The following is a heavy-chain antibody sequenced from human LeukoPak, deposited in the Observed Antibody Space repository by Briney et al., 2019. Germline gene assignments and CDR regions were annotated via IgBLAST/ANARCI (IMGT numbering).Heavy chain of an antibody. CDR3: ARESQWELLRDAFDI. J-gene: IGHJ3*02. Sequence: GGSLRLSCAASGFTFSSYSMTWVRQAPGKGLEWVSSISDNSNFIYYADSVKGRFAISRDNAKNSLYLQMNSLRAEDTAVYYCARESQWELLRDAFDIWGQGTMVTVSS. D-gene: IGHD1-26*01. V-gene: IGHV3-21*01. CDR1: GFTFSSYS. CDR2: ISDNSNFI.